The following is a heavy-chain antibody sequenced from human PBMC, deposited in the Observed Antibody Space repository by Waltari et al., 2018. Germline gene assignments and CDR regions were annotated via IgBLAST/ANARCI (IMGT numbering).Heavy chain of an antibody. CDR2: SKRNNGNT. Sequence: QVQLVQSGNEVMKPGASVKVSCKASGYTFTSHSITWVRQAPGQGPEWLGWSKRNNGNTKFAQKFQGRVSLTTDTSTSTAYMDLRSLTSDDTAVYYCARDYCSGDGCSLDCWGQGTLVTVSS. J-gene: IGHJ4*02. V-gene: IGHV1-18*04. CDR1: GYTFTSHS. D-gene: IGHD2-15*01. CDR3: ARDYCSGDGCSLDC.